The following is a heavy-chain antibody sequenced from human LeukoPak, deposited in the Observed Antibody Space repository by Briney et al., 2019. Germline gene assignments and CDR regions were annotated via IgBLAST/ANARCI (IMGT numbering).Heavy chain of an antibody. V-gene: IGHV4-59*01. CDR2: IFYSGST. CDR3: ARLSRGDGYNYHDY. J-gene: IGHJ4*02. CDR1: GGSISNYY. Sequence: SETLSLTCSVSGGSISNYYWSWIRQPPGKELEWIGYIFYSGSTTYNPSLKNRVTISVDTSKNQFSLKLSSVTAADTAVYYCARLSRGDGYNYHDYWGQGTLVTVSS. D-gene: IGHD5-24*01.